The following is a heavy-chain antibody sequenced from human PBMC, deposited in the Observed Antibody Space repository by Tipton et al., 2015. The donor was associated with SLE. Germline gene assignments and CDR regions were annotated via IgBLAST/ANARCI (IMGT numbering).Heavy chain of an antibody. CDR3: ARALDY. J-gene: IGHJ4*02. CDR1: GFTFSSYS. Sequence: SLRLSCAASGFTFSSYSMNWVRQAPGKGLEWLSSIGSSNSYIYYADSVKGRFTVSRDNAKNSLSLQMNSLRAEDTGVYYCARALDYWGQGTLVTVSS. CDR2: IGSSNSYI. V-gene: IGHV3-21*03.